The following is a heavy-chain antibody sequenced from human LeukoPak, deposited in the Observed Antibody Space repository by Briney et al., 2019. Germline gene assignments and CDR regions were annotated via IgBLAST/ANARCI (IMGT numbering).Heavy chain of an antibody. CDR1: GFTFSSYE. Sequence: GGSLRLSCAASGFTFSSYEMNWVRQAPGKGLEWVAVISYDGSNKYYADSVKGRFTISRDNAENSLYLQMNSLRADDTAVYYCARTPSSSSSWHWGRGTLVTVSS. CDR3: ARTPSSSSSWH. D-gene: IGHD6-13*01. CDR2: ISYDGSNK. J-gene: IGHJ4*02. V-gene: IGHV3-30-3*01.